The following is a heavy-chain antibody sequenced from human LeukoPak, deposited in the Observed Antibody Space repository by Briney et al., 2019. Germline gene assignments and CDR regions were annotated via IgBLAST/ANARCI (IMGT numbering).Heavy chain of an antibody. V-gene: IGHV6-1*01. CDR1: GDSVSSNSAA. D-gene: IGHD5-18*01. Sequence: SQTLSLTCAISGDSVSSNSAAWNWIRQSPSRGLEWLGRTYYRSKWYNDYAVSVKSRITINPDTSKNQFSLKLSSVTAADTAVYYCARHRGSSYGYGRAKYYFDYWGQGTLVTVSS. CDR3: ARHRGSSYGYGRAKYYFDY. J-gene: IGHJ4*02. CDR2: TYYRSKWYN.